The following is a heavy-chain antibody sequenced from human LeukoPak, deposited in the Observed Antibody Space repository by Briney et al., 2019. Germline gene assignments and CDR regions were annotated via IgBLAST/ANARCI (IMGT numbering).Heavy chain of an antibody. Sequence: GGSLRPSCAASGFTFSSYAMHWVRQAPGKGLEWVAVISYDGSNKYYADSVKGRFTISRDNSKNTLYLQMNSLRAEDTAVYYCARDTSRIFDYWGQGTLVTVSS. V-gene: IGHV3-30-3*01. CDR3: ARDTSRIFDY. D-gene: IGHD2-21*01. J-gene: IGHJ4*02. CDR1: GFTFSSYA. CDR2: ISYDGSNK.